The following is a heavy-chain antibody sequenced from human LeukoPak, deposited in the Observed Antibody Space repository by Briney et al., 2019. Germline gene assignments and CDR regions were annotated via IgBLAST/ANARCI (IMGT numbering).Heavy chain of an antibody. D-gene: IGHD2-2*01. V-gene: IGHV4-39*01. J-gene: IGHJ6*02. Sequence: SETLSLTCTVFGVSVTTIGYYGACIRQPPGRGLEWIGSISYSGITYYKPSLRGRVTISGDTAKNQFSLKLSSVTAADTAVYYCARHNDYASLMDVWGQGTTVTVSS. CDR2: ISYSGIT. CDR1: GVSVTTIGYY. CDR3: ARHNDYASLMDV.